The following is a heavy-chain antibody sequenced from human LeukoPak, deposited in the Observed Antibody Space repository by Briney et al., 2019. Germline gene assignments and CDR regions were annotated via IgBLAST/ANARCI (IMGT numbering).Heavy chain of an antibody. Sequence: ASVKVPCKASGYTFTNYGITWVRQAPGQGLEWMAWISGYNGKTNYAQNLQGRVTMTTDTSTSTAYMDLRSLRSDDTAVYYCARDYGEGRVATIPLAYWGQGTLVTVSS. CDR2: ISGYNGKT. V-gene: IGHV1-18*04. D-gene: IGHD5-12*01. J-gene: IGHJ4*02. CDR3: ARDYGEGRVATIPLAY. CDR1: GYTFTNYG.